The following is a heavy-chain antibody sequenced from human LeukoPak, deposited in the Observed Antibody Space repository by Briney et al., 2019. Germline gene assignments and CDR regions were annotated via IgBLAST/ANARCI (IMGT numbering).Heavy chain of an antibody. CDR1: GFTLSSYA. V-gene: IGHV3-30*02. Sequence: GGSLRLSCAASGFTLSSYAMHWGRQAPGKGLEGLAVIRYDGINKQYADSVKGRFTISRDTSKNALYQQMNSTRAAAKAVQYCAKDSDWNRGYHFYYWGQGTLVTVSS. J-gene: IGHJ4*02. D-gene: IGHD3-22*01. CDR2: IRYDGINK. CDR3: AKDSDWNRGYHFYY.